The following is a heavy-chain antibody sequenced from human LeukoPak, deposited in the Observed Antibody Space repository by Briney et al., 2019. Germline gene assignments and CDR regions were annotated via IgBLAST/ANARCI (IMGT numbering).Heavy chain of an antibody. D-gene: IGHD2-21*02. CDR1: GFTFSTYA. CDR2: IKGGGGDP. V-gene: IGHV3-23*01. J-gene: IGHJ4*02. Sequence: GGSLRLSCAASGFTFSTYAMGWVRQAPGEGLEWVSSIKGGGGDPFYADSVGGRFTISRDKSKNTIYLQLNSLRPEDTAVYFCAQGGHDFNPFYYWGQGTLVTASS. CDR3: AQGGHDFNPFYY.